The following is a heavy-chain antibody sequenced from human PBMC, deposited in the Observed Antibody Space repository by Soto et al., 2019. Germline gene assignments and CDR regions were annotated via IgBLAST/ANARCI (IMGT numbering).Heavy chain of an antibody. V-gene: IGHV3-21*01. CDR2: ISSSSSYI. CDR1: GFTFSSYS. Sequence: EVQLVESGGGLVKPGGSLRLSCAASGFTFSSYSMNWVRQAPWKGLEWVSSISSSSSYIYYADSVKGRFTISRDNAKNSLYLQMNSLRAEDTAVYYCARDLVVVTAYFDYWGQGTLVTVSS. J-gene: IGHJ4*02. D-gene: IGHD2-21*02. CDR3: ARDLVVVTAYFDY.